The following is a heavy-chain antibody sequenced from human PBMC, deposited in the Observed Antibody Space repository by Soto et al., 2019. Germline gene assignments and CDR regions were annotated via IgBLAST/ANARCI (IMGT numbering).Heavy chain of an antibody. D-gene: IGHD4-17*01. CDR3: ARALTTVTVFDP. CDR2: IYYSGST. Sequence: QVQLQESGPGLVKPSQTLSLTCTVSGGSISSGGYYWSWIRQHPGKGLEWIGHIYYSGSTHYNPSPXSXVTISVVTSKNHFSLKLSSVTAADTAVYYCARALTTVTVFDPWGQGTLVTVSS. J-gene: IGHJ5*02. V-gene: IGHV4-31*03. CDR1: GGSISSGGYY.